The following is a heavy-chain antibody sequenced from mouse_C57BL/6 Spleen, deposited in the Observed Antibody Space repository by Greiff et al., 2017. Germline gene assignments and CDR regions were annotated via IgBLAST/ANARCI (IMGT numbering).Heavy chain of an antibody. V-gene: IGHV1-55*01. CDR2: IFPGSGST. CDR3: ARSPYGYDERGYYFDD. D-gene: IGHD2-2*01. J-gene: IGHJ2*01. Sequence: QVQLQQPGAELVKPGASVKMSCKASGYTFTSYWITWVKQRPGQGLEWIGDIFPGSGSTNYNEKFKSKATLTVDTSSSTAYMQLSSLTSEDSAVYYCARSPYGYDERGYYFDDWGQGTTLTVSS. CDR1: GYTFTSYW.